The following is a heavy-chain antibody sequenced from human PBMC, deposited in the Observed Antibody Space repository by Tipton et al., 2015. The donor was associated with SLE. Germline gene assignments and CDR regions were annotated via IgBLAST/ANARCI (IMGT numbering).Heavy chain of an antibody. V-gene: IGHV3-13*01. CDR3: ARGSYYYDSSGRSGFDL. Sequence: GSLRLSCAASGFTFSSYDMHWVRQATGKGLEWVSAIGNAGDTYYPGSVKGRFTISRENAKNSLYLQMNSLRAGDTAVYYCARGSYYYDSSGRSGFDLWGRGTLVTVSS. J-gene: IGHJ2*01. CDR2: IGNAGDT. CDR1: GFTFSSYD. D-gene: IGHD3-22*01.